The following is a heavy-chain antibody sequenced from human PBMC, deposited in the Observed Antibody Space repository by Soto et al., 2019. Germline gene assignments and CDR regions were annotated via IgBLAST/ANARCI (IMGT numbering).Heavy chain of an antibody. CDR3: ARDLWGYCGTDCYPLDP. D-gene: IGHD2-21*02. CDR1: GGSLSSGAYY. CDR2: IYYSGST. Sequence: SETLSLTCTVSGGSLSSGAYYWSWIRQHPGKGLEWIGYIYYSGSTYYNPSLESRVTLSVDTSRKQFSLKVSSVTAADTAMYYCARDLWGYCGTDCYPLDPWGQGTPVTVSS. V-gene: IGHV4-31*03. J-gene: IGHJ5*02.